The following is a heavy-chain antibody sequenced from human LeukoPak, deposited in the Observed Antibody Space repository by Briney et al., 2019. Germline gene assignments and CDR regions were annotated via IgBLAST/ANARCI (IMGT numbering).Heavy chain of an antibody. J-gene: IGHJ3*02. Sequence: GGSLRLSCAASGFTFSSYEMNWVRQAPGKGLERVSYISSSVSTIDYADSVKGRFTISRENAKNSLYLQMNSLRAEVTAFYYCAIESLRHDAFDIWGQGAMVTVSS. V-gene: IGHV3-48*03. D-gene: IGHD2-15*01. CDR3: AIESLRHDAFDI. CDR2: ISSSVSTI. CDR1: GFTFSSYE.